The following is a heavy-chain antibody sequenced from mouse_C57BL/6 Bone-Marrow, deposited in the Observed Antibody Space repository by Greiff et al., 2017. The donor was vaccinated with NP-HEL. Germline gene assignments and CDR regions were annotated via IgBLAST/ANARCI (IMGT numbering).Heavy chain of an antibody. V-gene: IGHV1-63*01. CDR1: GYTFTNYW. J-gene: IGHJ2*01. D-gene: IGHD1-1*01. CDR2: IYPGGGYT. Sequence: QVQLQQSGAELVRPGTSVKMSCKASGYTFTNYWIGWAKQRPGHGLEWIGDIYPGGGYTNYNEKFKGKATLTADKSSSTAYMQFSSLTSEDSAIYYCARNYYYGSSYDFDYWGQGTTLTVSS. CDR3: ARNYYYGSSYDFDY.